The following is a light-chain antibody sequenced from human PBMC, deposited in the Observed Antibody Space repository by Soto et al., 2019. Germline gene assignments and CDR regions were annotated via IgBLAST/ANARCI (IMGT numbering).Light chain of an antibody. V-gene: IGLV2-14*01. J-gene: IGLJ1*01. CDR2: EAT. CDR3: GSYTDTNTLDV. CDR1: SSNIGNDC. Sequence: QSVLTQPPSVSAAPGQTVTISCSGSSSNIGNDCVSWYQHLPGTAPKLIIYEATNRPSGVSNRFSGSKSGNTASLTISGLQAEDEADYYCGSYTDTNTLDVFGTGTKLTVL.